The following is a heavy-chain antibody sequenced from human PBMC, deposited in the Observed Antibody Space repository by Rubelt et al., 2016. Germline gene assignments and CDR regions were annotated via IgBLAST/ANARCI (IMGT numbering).Heavy chain of an antibody. Sequence: QLQLQESGPGLVKPSETLSLTCTVSGGSISSSSYYWGWIRQPPGKGLEWIGSIYYSGCTYYNPSLKSRVTISVDTSKNQFSLKLSSVTAADTAVYYCARDPIVGATPFGYWGQGTLVTVSS. CDR2: IYYSGCT. CDR1: GGSISSSSYY. J-gene: IGHJ4*02. V-gene: IGHV4-39*07. D-gene: IGHD1-26*01. CDR3: ARDPIVGATPFGY.